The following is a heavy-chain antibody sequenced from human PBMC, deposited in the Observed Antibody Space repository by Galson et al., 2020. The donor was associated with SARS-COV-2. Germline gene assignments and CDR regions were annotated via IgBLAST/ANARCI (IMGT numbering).Heavy chain of an antibody. Sequence: GGYLRLSCAASGFTFSSYGMHWVRQAPGKGLEWVAVISYDGSNKYYADSVKGRFTIFRDNSKNTLYLQMNSLRAEDTAVYYCAKDEGYCSSTSCYRHYYGMDVWGQGTTVTVSS. J-gene: IGHJ6*02. D-gene: IGHD2-2*01. CDR2: ISYDGSNK. V-gene: IGHV3-30*18. CDR3: AKDEGYCSSTSCYRHYYGMDV. CDR1: GFTFSSYG.